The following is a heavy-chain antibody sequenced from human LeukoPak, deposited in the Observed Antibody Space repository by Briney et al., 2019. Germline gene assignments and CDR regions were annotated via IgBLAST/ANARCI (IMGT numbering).Heavy chain of an antibody. CDR2: IGAYNGNP. CDR1: GYTFSNYA. V-gene: IGHV1-18*01. D-gene: IGHD3-16*01. CDR3: AREDPGGAFDV. Sequence: ASVKVSCKASGYTFSNYAISWVRQAPGQGLEWMGWIGAYNGNPDYTQSLQGRVTMTTDTSTSTAYMELRSLKSDDTVVYYCAREDPGGAFDVWGRGTMVTVS. J-gene: IGHJ3*01.